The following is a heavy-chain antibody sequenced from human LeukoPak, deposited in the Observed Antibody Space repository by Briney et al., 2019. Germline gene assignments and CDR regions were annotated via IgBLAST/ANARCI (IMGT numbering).Heavy chain of an antibody. CDR1: VLTFSSYW. D-gene: IGHD1-26*01. V-gene: IGHV3-7*03. CDR2: IKQDGSEK. J-gene: IGHJ4*02. Sequence: GGSLRLSCAASVLTFSSYWMSWVRQAPWKGLEWVANIKQDGSEKYYVDSVKGRFTISRDNAKNSLYLQMNSLRAEDTAVYYCARLVGDVTTWDCWGQGTLVTVSS. CDR3: ARLVGDVTTWDC.